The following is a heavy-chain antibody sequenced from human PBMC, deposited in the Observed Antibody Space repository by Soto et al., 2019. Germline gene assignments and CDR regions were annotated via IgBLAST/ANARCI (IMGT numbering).Heavy chain of an antibody. J-gene: IGHJ4*02. CDR2: IIPIFGTA. CDR3: AGACRSSSWYYFDY. V-gene: IGHV1-69*06. Sequence: SVKVSCKASGGTFSSYAISWVRQAPGQGLEWMGGIIPIFGTANYAQKFQGRVTITADTSTSTAYMELSSLRAEDTAVYYCAGACRSSSWYYFDYWGQGTLVTVSS. D-gene: IGHD6-13*01. CDR1: GGTFSSYA.